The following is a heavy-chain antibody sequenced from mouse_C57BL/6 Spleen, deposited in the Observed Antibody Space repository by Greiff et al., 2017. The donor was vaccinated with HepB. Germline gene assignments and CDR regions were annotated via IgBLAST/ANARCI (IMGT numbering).Heavy chain of an antibody. Sequence: EVKLMESGGGLVKPGGSLKLSCAASGFTFSSYAMSWVRQTPEKRLEWVATISDGGSYTYYPDNVKGRFTISRDNAKNNLYLQMSHLKSEDTAMYYCARAETTVGDWYFDVWGTGTTVTVSS. D-gene: IGHD1-1*01. CDR3: ARAETTVGDWYFDV. CDR2: ISDGGSYT. V-gene: IGHV5-4*03. CDR1: GFTFSSYA. J-gene: IGHJ1*03.